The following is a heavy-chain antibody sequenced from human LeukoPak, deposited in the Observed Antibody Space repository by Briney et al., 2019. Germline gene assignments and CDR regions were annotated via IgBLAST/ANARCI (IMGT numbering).Heavy chain of an antibody. CDR2: IHYSGST. D-gene: IGHD6-19*01. V-gene: IGHV4-59*01. CDR1: GGSISGYY. Sequence: SETLSLTCTISGGSISGYYWSWIRQPPGKGLEWIGYIHYSGSTNYNPSLKSRVTISVDTSKNQFSLKLSSVTAADTAVYYCAREGTFSSGWYVIDYWGQGTLVTVSS. CDR3: AREGTFSSGWYVIDY. J-gene: IGHJ4*02.